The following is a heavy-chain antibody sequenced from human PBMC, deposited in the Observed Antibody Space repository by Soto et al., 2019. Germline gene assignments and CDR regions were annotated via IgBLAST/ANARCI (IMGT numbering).Heavy chain of an antibody. CDR2: IRSSSSFI. Sequence: EVQLVESGGGLVKPGGPRRLSCEASGFSLSDNSINWFAQAPGMGREWVASIRSSSSFIHEAEKMKGRFTISRDNAKNSLYLQMNSLSAEDTAVYYCAGSSDDGRDNWGQRTLVTVSS. V-gene: IGHV3-21*01. J-gene: IGHJ4*02. CDR1: GFSLSDNS. CDR3: AGSSDDGRDN. D-gene: IGHD1-26*01.